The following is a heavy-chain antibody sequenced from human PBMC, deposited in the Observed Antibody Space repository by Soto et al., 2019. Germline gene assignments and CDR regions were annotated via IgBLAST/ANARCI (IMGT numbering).Heavy chain of an antibody. CDR1: GVSISSSLYY. D-gene: IGHD2-21*01. CDR3: ARHGRVSIDVDWFDT. CDR2: GHYSGSA. J-gene: IGHJ5*02. V-gene: IGHV4-39*01. Sequence: PSETLSLTCSVSGVSISSSLYYWGWIRQPPGKGLEWIGSGHYSGSAYSNPSLKSRVTISVDTSNNQFSLGLKSVTAADTAVYYCARHGRVSIDVDWFDTWGPGTLVTVSS.